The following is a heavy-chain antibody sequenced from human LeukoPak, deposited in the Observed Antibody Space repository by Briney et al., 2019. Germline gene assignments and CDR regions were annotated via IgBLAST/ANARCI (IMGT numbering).Heavy chain of an antibody. CDR3: ASPVFGGLATRGAFDY. V-gene: IGHV3-20*04. Sequence: GGSLRLSCAASGFTLDDYGMSWVRQAPGKGLEWVSGINWNGGSTGYADSVKGRFTISRDNAKNSLYLQMNSLRADDTAVYYCASPVFGGLATRGAFDYWGQGTLVTVSS. CDR1: GFTLDDYG. J-gene: IGHJ4*02. CDR2: INWNGGST. D-gene: IGHD3-10*01.